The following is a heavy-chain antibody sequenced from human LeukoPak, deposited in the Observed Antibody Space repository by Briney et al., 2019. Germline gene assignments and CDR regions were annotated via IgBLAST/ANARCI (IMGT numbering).Heavy chain of an antibody. J-gene: IGHJ4*02. CDR3: ARISDTSGYYYFLDY. CDR2: FHSGGSI. CDR1: GFTVSSHY. Sequence: GGSLRLSCAASGFTVSSHYMSWIRQAPGKGLEWVSLFHSGGSIYHADSVKGRFTISRDTFKNTLYLQMNSLRPEDTAVYYCARISDTSGYYYFLDYWGQGTQVTVSS. D-gene: IGHD3-22*01. V-gene: IGHV3-66*02.